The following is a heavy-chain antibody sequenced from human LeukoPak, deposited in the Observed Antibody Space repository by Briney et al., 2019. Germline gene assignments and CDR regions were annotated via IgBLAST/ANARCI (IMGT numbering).Heavy chain of an antibody. CDR1: GFIFSRYA. Sequence: RGSLRLSCAASGFIFSRYAMSWVRQAPGKGLEWVCGISSGGESPYYADSVRGRFTISRDNSKNTLYLEINSLRAEDTAVYSCAKKSRGGYNPFDYLGQGTLVTVSS. J-gene: IGHJ4*02. D-gene: IGHD5-24*01. V-gene: IGHV3-23*01. CDR3: AKKSRGGYNPFDY. CDR2: ISSGGESP.